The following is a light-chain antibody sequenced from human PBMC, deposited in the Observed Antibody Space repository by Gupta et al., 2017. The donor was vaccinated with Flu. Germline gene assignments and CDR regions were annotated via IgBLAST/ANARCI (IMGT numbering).Light chain of an antibody. CDR1: SSDVGGSNY. J-gene: IGLJ1*01. CDR2: EVS. CDR3: SSETSIINPYV. Sequence: QSALTQPASVSGSPGPTITISCTGTSSDVGGSNYVSWSQRHPGKAPKLMIYEVSNRLSGVPNRFSGSNYGNTASVTIAGLQAEDEADYYCSSETSIINPYVFGNGTKFTVL. V-gene: IGLV2-14*01.